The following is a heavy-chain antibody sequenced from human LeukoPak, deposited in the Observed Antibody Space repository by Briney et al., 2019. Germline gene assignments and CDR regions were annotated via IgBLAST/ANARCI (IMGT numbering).Heavy chain of an antibody. V-gene: IGHV3-48*01. CDR1: GFTFSSYS. Sequence: GSLRLSCAASGFTFSSYSMNWVRQAPGKGLEWVSYISSSSSTIYYADSVKGRFTISRDNAKNSLYLQMNSLRAEDTAVYFCARADYDFWSGYELWGQGTLVTVSS. CDR2: ISSSSSTI. CDR3: ARADYDFWSGYEL. J-gene: IGHJ4*02. D-gene: IGHD3-3*01.